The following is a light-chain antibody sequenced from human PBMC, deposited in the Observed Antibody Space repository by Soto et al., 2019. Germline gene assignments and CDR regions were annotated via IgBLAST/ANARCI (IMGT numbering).Light chain of an antibody. CDR3: FLSYSGARPVV. CDR2: DTS. V-gene: IGLV7-46*01. Sequence: QTVVTQEPSLTVSPGGTVTLTCDSSTGPVTSGHWPYWLQQKPGQPPRTLINDTSKKHSWTPARFSGSLLGGKAALTLSGAQPEDEADYYCFLSYSGARPVVFGGGTKLTVL. CDR1: TGPVTSGHW. J-gene: IGLJ2*01.